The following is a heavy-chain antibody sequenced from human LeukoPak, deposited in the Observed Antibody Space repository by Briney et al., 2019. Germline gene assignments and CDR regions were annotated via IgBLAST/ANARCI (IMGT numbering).Heavy chain of an antibody. CDR3: ANEGPELDGFR. V-gene: IGHV3-23*01. Sequence: GGSLRLSCAASGFTFNSYAMSWVRQAPWERLQWVSGISDSGGNTYYADSVRGRFTISRDNSKNTLYLQMNSLRAEDTAVYYCANEGPELDGFRWGQGTLVTVSS. J-gene: IGHJ4*02. CDR1: GFTFNSYA. D-gene: IGHD1-1*01. CDR2: ISDSGGNT.